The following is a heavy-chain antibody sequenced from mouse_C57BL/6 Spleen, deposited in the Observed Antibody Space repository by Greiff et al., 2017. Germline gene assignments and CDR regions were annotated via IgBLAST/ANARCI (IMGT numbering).Heavy chain of an antibody. CDR2: INPNNGGT. CDR1: GYTFTDYN. J-gene: IGHJ4*01. D-gene: IGHD2-2*01. Sequence: EVKLMESGPELVKPGASVKMSCKASGYTFTDYNMHWVKQSHGKSLEWIGYINPNNGGTSYNQKFKGKATLTVNKSSSTAYMELRSLTSEDSAVYYCARFRYGYDDSYAMDYWGQGTSVTVSS. V-gene: IGHV1-22*01. CDR3: ARFRYGYDDSYAMDY.